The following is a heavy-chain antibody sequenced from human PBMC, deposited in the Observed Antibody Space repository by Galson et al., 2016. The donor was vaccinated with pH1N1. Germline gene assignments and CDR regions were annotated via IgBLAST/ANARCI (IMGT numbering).Heavy chain of an antibody. J-gene: IGHJ3*02. CDR1: GYIFTSQW. V-gene: IGHV5-51*03. D-gene: IGHD4-17*01. Sequence: QSGAEVKKPGESLKISCKASGYIFTSQWIAWVRQVPGKGLEWVGVVNPGGSTIRYSPSFQGRVTISSDKSISTAYLQWISLRSSDTAMYYWAVQFDFGDYRGNAFDNWGQGTVVIVSA. CDR3: AVQFDFGDYRGNAFDN. CDR2: VNPGGSTI.